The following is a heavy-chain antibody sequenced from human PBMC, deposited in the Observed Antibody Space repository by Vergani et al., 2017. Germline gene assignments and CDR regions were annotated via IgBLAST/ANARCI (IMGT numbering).Heavy chain of an antibody. J-gene: IGHJ6*03. CDR2: IYYTGST. CDR1: GYSISTSNYY. D-gene: IGHD6-13*01. V-gene: IGHV4-39*01. CDR3: ARHGKQQLVNHYYYYMDV. Sequence: QLQLQQSGPGLVKPSETLSLTCTVSGYSISTSNYYWGWIRQPPGKGLEWIGNIYYTGSTYYNPSLKSRVTISVDTSKDHFSLQLSSVTATDTAVYYCARHGKQQLVNHYYYYMDVWGKGTTVTVSS.